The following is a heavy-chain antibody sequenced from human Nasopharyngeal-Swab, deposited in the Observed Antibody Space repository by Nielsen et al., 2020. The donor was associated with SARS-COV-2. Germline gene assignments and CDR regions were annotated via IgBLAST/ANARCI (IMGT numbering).Heavy chain of an antibody. D-gene: IGHD2/OR15-2a*01. V-gene: IGHV1-46*01. CDR3: ARETEALIEASPWDV. J-gene: IGHJ6*02. Sequence: ASVQVSCTASGYSFTSYYMHWLRQAAGQGLEGMGIVNPIGGSTRYAQKFQGRVTMTRDTSKSTVYMELSSLRSEDTAVYYCARETEALIEASPWDVWGQGTTVTVSS. CDR1: GYSFTSYY. CDR2: VNPIGGST.